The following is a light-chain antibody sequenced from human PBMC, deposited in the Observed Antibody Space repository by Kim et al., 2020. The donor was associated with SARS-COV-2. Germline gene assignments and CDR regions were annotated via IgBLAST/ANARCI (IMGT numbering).Light chain of an antibody. Sequence: VSPGERATLSCRASQSVSSNLAWYQQKPGQAPRLLIYGASTRATGIPARFSGSGSGTEFTLTISSLQSEDFAVYYCQQYNNWPLTFGGGTKVEI. CDR2: GAS. V-gene: IGKV3-15*01. CDR1: QSVSSN. J-gene: IGKJ4*01. CDR3: QQYNNWPLT.